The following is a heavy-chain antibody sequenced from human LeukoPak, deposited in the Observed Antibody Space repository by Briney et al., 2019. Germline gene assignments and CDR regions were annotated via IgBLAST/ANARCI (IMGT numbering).Heavy chain of an antibody. V-gene: IGHV3-21*01. CDR3: ARATTYDILTGYSDY. CDR2: ISSSSSYI. CDR1: GFTFSSYT. J-gene: IGHJ4*02. D-gene: IGHD3-9*01. Sequence: GGSLRLSCAASGFTFSSYTMNWVRQAPGRGLEWVSSISSSSSYIYYADSVKGRFTISRDNAKKSLFLQMNSLRAEDTAVYYCARATTYDILTGYSDYWGQGTLVTVSS.